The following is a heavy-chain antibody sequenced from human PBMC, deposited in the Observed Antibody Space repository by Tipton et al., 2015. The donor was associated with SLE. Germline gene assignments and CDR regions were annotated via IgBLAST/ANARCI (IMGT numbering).Heavy chain of an antibody. J-gene: IGHJ4*02. CDR2: ISAYNGNT. V-gene: IGHV1-18*01. CDR1: GFTFTSYG. CDR3: AIAVAGTLFFDY. D-gene: IGHD6-19*01. Sequence: QVQLVQSGAEAKKPGASVKVSCKASGFTFTSYGISWVRQAPGQGLEWMGWISAYNGNTDYAQKLQGRVTMTTDTSTSTAYMELRSLRSEDTAVYYCAIAVAGTLFFDYWGQGALVTVSS.